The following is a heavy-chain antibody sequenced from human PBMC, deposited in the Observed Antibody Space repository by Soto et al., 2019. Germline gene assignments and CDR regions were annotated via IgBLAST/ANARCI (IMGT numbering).Heavy chain of an antibody. CDR3: ARDLPGKDAFDI. J-gene: IGHJ3*02. V-gene: IGHV4-59*01. CDR2: IYYSGST. CDR1: GGSISSYY. Sequence: SETLSLTCTVSGGSISSYYWSWIRQPPGKGLEWIGYIYYSGSTNYNPSLKSRVTISVDTSKNQFSLKLSSVTAADTAMYYCARDLPGKDAFDIWGQGTMVTVSS. D-gene: IGHD6-13*01.